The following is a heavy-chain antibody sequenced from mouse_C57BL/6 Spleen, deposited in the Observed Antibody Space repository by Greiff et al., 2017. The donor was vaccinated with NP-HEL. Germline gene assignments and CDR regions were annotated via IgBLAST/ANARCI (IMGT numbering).Heavy chain of an antibody. CDR2: ISNGGGST. J-gene: IGHJ2*01. D-gene: IGHD5-1*01. V-gene: IGHV5-12*01. CDR3: ARGVHYFDY. CDR1: GFTFSDYY. Sequence: EVKLVESGGGLVQPGGSLKLSCAASGFTFSDYYLYWVRQTPEKRLEWVAYISNGGGSTYYPDTVKGRFTISRDNAKNTLYLQMSRLKSEDTAMYYCARGVHYFDYWGQGTTRTVSS.